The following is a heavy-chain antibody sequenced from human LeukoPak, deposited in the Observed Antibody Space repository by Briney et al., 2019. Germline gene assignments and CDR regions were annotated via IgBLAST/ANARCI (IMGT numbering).Heavy chain of an antibody. Sequence: PSETLSLTCTVSGGSISSYYWSWIRQPPGKGLGWIGYIYYSGSTNYNPSLKSRVTISVDTSKNQFSLKLSSVTAADTAVYYCARDREDYYDSSGGSLAFDIWGQGTMVTVSS. J-gene: IGHJ3*02. D-gene: IGHD3-22*01. CDR1: GGSISSYY. CDR2: IYYSGST. V-gene: IGHV4-59*01. CDR3: ARDREDYYDSSGGSLAFDI.